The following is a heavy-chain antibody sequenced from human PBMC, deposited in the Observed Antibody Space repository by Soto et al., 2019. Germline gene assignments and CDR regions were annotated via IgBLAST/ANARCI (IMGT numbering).Heavy chain of an antibody. D-gene: IGHD3-22*01. CDR1: GGSISSSTYY. CDR2: IYYSGST. CDR3: ARGRYYYDSSGYYRPWFDP. J-gene: IGHJ5*02. V-gene: IGHV4-39*07. Sequence: PSETLSLTCTVSGGSISSSTYYWGWIRQPPGKGLEWIGSIYYSGSTYYNPSLKSRVTISVDTSKNQFSLKLSSVTAADTAVYYCARGRYYYDSSGYYRPWFDPWGQGTLVT.